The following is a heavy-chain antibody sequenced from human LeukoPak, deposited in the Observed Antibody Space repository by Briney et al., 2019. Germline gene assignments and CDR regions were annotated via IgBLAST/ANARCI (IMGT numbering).Heavy chain of an antibody. Sequence: GGSLRLSCAASGFTFSSYSMNWVRQAPGKGLEWVSSISSSSSYIYYADSVKGRFTISRDNAKNSLYLQMNSLRAEDTAVYYCARGGIAVAGFDYWGLGTLVTVSS. CDR3: ARGGIAVAGFDY. D-gene: IGHD6-19*01. V-gene: IGHV3-21*01. J-gene: IGHJ4*02. CDR2: ISSSSSYI. CDR1: GFTFSSYS.